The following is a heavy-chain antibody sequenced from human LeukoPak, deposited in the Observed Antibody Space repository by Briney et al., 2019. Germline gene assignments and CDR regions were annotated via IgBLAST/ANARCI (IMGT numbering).Heavy chain of an antibody. J-gene: IGHJ5*02. V-gene: IGHV3-7*03. CDR3: AKDRRPYYYDSSGYQPFDP. Sequence: GGSLRLSCVASGFSPTTYWMSWVRQAPGKGLEWVANIKQDGSAKYYVDSVKGRFTISRDNARNSLYLQMNSLRAEDTALYYCAKDRRPYYYDSSGYQPFDPWGQGTLVTVSS. CDR1: GFSPTTYW. CDR2: IKQDGSAK. D-gene: IGHD3-22*01.